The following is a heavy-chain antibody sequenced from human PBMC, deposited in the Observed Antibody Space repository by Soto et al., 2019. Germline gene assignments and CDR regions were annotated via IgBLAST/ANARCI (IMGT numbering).Heavy chain of an antibody. CDR3: ARDGGSSLTGGMDV. V-gene: IGHV4-59*01. D-gene: IGHD6-6*01. Sequence: PSETLSLTCTVSGGSISSYYWSWIRQPPGKGLEWIGYIYYSGSNNYNPSLKSRVTISVDTSKNQFSLKLSSVTAADTAVYYCARDGGSSLTGGMDVWGQGTTVTVSS. J-gene: IGHJ6*02. CDR1: GGSISSYY. CDR2: IYYSGSN.